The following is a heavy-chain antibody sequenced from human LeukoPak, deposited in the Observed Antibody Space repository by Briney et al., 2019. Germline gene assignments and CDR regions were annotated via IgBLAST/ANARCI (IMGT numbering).Heavy chain of an antibody. Sequence: SETLSLTRTVSGCSVSSYYWSWIRHPPGKGLEWIGYIYYSGSTNYNPSLKSRVTISVDTSKNQFSLKLSSVTAADTAVYYCARAGRYDFWSGYTPYYDILTGYYNPEPQFDYWGQGTLVTVSS. D-gene: IGHD3-9*01. CDR3: ARAGRYDFWSGYTPYYDILTGYYNPEPQFDY. V-gene: IGHV4-59*02. CDR1: GCSVSSYY. CDR2: IYYSGST. J-gene: IGHJ4*02.